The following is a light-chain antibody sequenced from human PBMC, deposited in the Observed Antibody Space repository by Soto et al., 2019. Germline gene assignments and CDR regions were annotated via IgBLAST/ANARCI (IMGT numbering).Light chain of an antibody. CDR3: QNYNSAPPT. V-gene: IGKV1-27*01. CDR2: EAS. Sequence: DIQMTQSPSSLSTSVGDRVTITCRASQGISKYLAWYQQKPGKGPKFLIYEASTLQSGVPSRFSGSGSGTHFTLTISSLQPEDVATYYCQNYNSAPPTFGQGTKVDIK. J-gene: IGKJ1*01. CDR1: QGISKY.